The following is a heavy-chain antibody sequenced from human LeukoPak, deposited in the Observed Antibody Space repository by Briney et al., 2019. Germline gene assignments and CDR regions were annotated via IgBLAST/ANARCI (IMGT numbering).Heavy chain of an antibody. D-gene: IGHD6-13*01. V-gene: IGHV3-21*01. CDR2: ISRSSSYI. CDR1: GFTFSTYA. J-gene: IGHJ4*02. Sequence: GGSLRVSCAASGFTFSTYAMSWVRQAPGKGLEWVSTISRSSSYIYYADSVKGRFTISRDKAKNSLFLQMNSLRAEDTAVYYCGRLGNTSWYEPIDYWGQGTLVTVSS. CDR3: GRLGNTSWYEPIDY.